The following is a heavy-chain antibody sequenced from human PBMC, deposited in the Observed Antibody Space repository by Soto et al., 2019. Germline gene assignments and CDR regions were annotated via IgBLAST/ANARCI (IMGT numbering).Heavy chain of an antibody. CDR1: GYTFTGYY. CDR3: ARDSLAAAGNYYYYGMDV. Sequence: GASVKVSCKASGYTFTGYYMHWVRQAPGQGLEWMGWINPNSGGTNYAQKFQGWVTMTRDTSISTAYMELSRLGSDDTAVYYCARDSLAAAGNYYYYGMDVWGQGTTVTVSS. V-gene: IGHV1-2*04. D-gene: IGHD6-13*01. J-gene: IGHJ6*02. CDR2: INPNSGGT.